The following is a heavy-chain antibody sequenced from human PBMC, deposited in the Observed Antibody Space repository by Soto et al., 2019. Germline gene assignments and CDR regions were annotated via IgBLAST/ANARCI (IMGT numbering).Heavy chain of an antibody. CDR2: MSYDARFK. Sequence: GGSLRLSCAASGFIFSNYGMHWVRQAPGKGLEWVAVMSYDARFKSYGDSVKGRFTVSRDNSRNTLYLQMDSLRAEDTAMYYCARDIRSRSYDCWGQGTQVTVSS. J-gene: IGHJ4*02. D-gene: IGHD3-10*01. V-gene: IGHV3-30*12. CDR1: GFIFSNYG. CDR3: ARDIRSRSYDC.